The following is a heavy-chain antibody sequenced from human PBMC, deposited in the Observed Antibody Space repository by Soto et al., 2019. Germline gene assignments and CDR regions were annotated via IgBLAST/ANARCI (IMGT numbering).Heavy chain of an antibody. D-gene: IGHD6-6*01. CDR3: ATDPSIAAANWFDP. CDR2: ISAYNGNT. Sequence: RXSVEVSCRDSCYKFASYGISWVRQGPGQGLEWMGWISAYNGNTNYAQKLQGRVTMTTDTSTSTASMELRSLRSDDTAVYYCATDPSIAAANWFDPWGQGTQVTVSS. CDR1: CYKFASYG. V-gene: IGHV1-18*01. J-gene: IGHJ5*02.